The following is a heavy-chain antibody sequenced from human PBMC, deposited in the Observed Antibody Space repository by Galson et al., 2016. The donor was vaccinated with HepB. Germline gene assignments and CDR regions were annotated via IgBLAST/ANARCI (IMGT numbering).Heavy chain of an antibody. Sequence: SLRLSCAASGFSFNTYGMHWVRQAPGKGLKWVALIWYDGSKKYYVDSVKGRFTISRNNSQNTLYLQMNSLGAEDTAVYYCARFGTGLDYWGQGTLVTVSS. J-gene: IGHJ4*02. CDR2: IWYDGSKK. CDR1: GFSFNTYG. CDR3: ARFGTGLDY. D-gene: IGHD3/OR15-3a*01. V-gene: IGHV3-33*01.